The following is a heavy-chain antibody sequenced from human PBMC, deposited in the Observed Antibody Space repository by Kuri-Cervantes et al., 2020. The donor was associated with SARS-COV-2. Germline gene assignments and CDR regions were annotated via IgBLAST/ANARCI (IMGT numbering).Heavy chain of an antibody. CDR2: INHSGST. J-gene: IGHJ4*02. CDR1: GGSFCGYY. CDR3: ARGTRYYDFWSGYLN. Sequence: SQILSLTCAVYGGSFCGYYWSWIRQPPGKGLEWIGEINHSGSTNYNPSLKSRVTISVDTSKNQFTLKLSSVTAADTAVYYCARGTRYYDFWSGYLNWGQGTLVTVSS. D-gene: IGHD3-3*01. V-gene: IGHV4-34*01.